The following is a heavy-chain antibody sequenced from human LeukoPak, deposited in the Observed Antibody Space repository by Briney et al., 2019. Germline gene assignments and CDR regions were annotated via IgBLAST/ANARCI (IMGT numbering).Heavy chain of an antibody. CDR2: IYYSGST. CDR3: ASRYCSGGSCYSGLGY. CDR1: GGSISSGGYY. Sequence: SETLSLTCTVSGGSISSGGYYWSWIRQHPGKGLEWIGYIYYSGSTYYNPSLTSRVIISVDTSKNQFSLKLSSVTAAATAVYYCASRYCSGGSCYSGLGYWGQGTLVTVSS. V-gene: IGHV4-31*03. J-gene: IGHJ4*02. D-gene: IGHD2-15*01.